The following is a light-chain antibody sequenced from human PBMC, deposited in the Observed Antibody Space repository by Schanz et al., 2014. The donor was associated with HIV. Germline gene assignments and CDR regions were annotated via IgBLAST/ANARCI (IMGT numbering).Light chain of an antibody. Sequence: QSALTQPTSVSGSPGQSITISCTGASMAFSSSNFVSWYQQHPGEAPRLIIYDVTSRPSGISTRFSASKSDNTASLTISGLQAEDEGDYYCCSCTNTNTWVFGGGTKLTVL. CDR3: CSCTNTNTWV. J-gene: IGLJ3*02. CDR2: DVT. CDR1: SMAFSSSNF. V-gene: IGLV2-14*03.